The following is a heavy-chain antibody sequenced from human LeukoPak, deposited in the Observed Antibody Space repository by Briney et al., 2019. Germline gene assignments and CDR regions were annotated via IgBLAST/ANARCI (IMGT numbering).Heavy chain of an antibody. CDR1: GFTFDDYA. D-gene: IGHD4-17*01. V-gene: IGHV3-9*01. CDR3: AKDESMTTVTYYFDY. CDR2: ISWNSGSI. Sequence: PGGSLGLSCAASGFTFDDYAMHWVRQAPGKGLEWVSGISWNSGSIGYADSVKGRFTISRDNAKNSLYLQMNSLRAEDTALYYCAKDESMTTVTYYFDYWGQGTLVTVSS. J-gene: IGHJ4*02.